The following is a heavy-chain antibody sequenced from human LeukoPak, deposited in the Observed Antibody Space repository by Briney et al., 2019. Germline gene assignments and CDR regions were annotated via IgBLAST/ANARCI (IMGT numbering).Heavy chain of an antibody. J-gene: IGHJ6*04. CDR3: ARGAHLPYYYYGMDV. CDR1: GYTFTSYG. V-gene: IGHV1-18*04. Sequence: ASVNLSCKASGYTFTSYGISWVRQSPGQGLESMGWISAYNGNTNYAQKLQGRVTMTTDTSTSTAYMELRSLRSDDTAVYYCARGAHLPYYYYGMDVWGKGTTVTVSS. CDR2: ISAYNGNT.